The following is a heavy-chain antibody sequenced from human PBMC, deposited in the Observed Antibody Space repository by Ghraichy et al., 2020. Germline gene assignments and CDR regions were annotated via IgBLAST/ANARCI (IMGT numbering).Heavy chain of an antibody. CDR3: ARGGHGFSDSRGYSFAFDI. J-gene: IGHJ3*02. Sequence: SVKVSCKASGGSFNSYSITWVRQVPGQGLEWMAGIIPTFGTTYYAQKFQGRVTISADESTSVADMELSSLTSEYTAVYFCARGGHGFSDSRGYSFAFDIWGQGTMVTVSA. D-gene: IGHD3-22*01. CDR1: GGSFNSYS. CDR2: IIPTFGTT. V-gene: IGHV1-69*13.